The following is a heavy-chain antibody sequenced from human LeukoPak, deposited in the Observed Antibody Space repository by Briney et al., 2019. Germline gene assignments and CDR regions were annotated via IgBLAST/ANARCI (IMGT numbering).Heavy chain of an antibody. Sequence: YDGTNKYYADSVKGRFTISRDNSKNTLYLQMNSLRAEDTAVYYCAELGYCSSTSCYGGRSYWGQGTLVTVSS. D-gene: IGHD2-2*01. J-gene: IGHJ4*02. CDR3: AELGYCSSTSCYGGRSY. V-gene: IGHV3-30*02. CDR2: YDGTNK.